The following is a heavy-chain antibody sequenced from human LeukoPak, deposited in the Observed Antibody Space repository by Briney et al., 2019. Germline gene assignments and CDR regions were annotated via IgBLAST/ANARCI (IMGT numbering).Heavy chain of an antibody. J-gene: IGHJ6*03. Sequence: PSETLSLTCAVYGGSFSGYYWSWIRQPPGKGLEWVGEINHSGSTNYNPSLKSRVTISVDTSKNQFSLKLSSVTAADTAVYYCARPRSGSYYMGQYYYYYMDVWGKGTTVTISS. CDR2: INHSGST. V-gene: IGHV4-34*01. CDR3: ARPRSGSYYMGQYYYYYMDV. D-gene: IGHD3-10*01. CDR1: GGSFSGYY.